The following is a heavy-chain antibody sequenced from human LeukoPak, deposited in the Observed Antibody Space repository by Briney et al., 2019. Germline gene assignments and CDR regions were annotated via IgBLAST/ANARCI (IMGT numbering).Heavy chain of an antibody. CDR1: GFTVSSNY. V-gene: IGHV3-66*01. CDR2: IYSGGTT. J-gene: IGHJ4*02. Sequence: GGSLRLSCAASGFTVSSNYMSWVRQAPGKGLEWVSVIYSGGTTYYTDSVKGRFNISRDNSKNTVYLQMNSLRAEDTAVYYCAKGEYITMIVVVTPYDYWGQGTLVTVSS. CDR3: AKGEYITMIVVVTPYDY. D-gene: IGHD3-22*01.